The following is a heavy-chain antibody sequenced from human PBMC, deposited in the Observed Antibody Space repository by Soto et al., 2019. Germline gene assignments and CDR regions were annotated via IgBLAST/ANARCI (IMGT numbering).Heavy chain of an antibody. D-gene: IGHD3-22*01. CDR3: ARVGERQDSSGYYYWYFDL. CDR1: GFTFSSYW. CDR2: INSDGSST. J-gene: IGHJ2*01. V-gene: IGHV3-74*01. Sequence: EVQLVESGGGLVQPGGSLRLSCAASGFTFSSYWMHWVRQAPGKGLVWVSRINSDGSSTSYADSVKGRFTISRDNAKNPLYLQMKSLRAEDTAVYYCARVGERQDSSGYYYWYFDLWGRGTLVTVSS.